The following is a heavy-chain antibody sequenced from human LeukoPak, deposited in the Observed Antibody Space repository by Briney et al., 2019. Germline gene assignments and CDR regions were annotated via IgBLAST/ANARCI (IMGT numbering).Heavy chain of an antibody. D-gene: IGHD2-2*01. CDR3: ARGGGAATAANRDAFDI. J-gene: IGHJ3*02. V-gene: IGHV4-34*01. Sequence: SETLSLTCTVSGGSISSYYWTWIRQPPGKGLEWIGEINRGGSTNYNPSLDSRVTMSVDTSKNQFSLRLTSVTAADTAVYYCARGGGAATAANRDAFDIWGQGTMVTVSS. CDR2: INRGGST. CDR1: GGSISSYY.